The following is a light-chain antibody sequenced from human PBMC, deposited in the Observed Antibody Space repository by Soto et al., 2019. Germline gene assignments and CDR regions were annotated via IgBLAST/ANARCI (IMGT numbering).Light chain of an antibody. CDR2: DAS. Sequence: IELTQSPSTLSSSVGDRATISCRASQGVRSYVAWYQQKPGKAPRLLIYDASNRATGIPARFSGSGSGTDFTLTISGLQPEDFATYYCLQQSNYPLTFGGGTKVEIK. CDR3: LQQSNYPLT. J-gene: IGKJ4*01. CDR1: QGVRSY. V-gene: IGKV3-11*01.